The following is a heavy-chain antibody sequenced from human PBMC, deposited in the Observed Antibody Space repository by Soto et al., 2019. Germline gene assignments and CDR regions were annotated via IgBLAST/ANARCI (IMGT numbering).Heavy chain of an antibody. V-gene: IGHV4-59*01. CDR3: ARAVPGSYYKFDY. CDR2: IYNGGST. D-gene: IGHD3-10*01. CDR1: GGSISSYC. J-gene: IGHJ4*02. Sequence: SDTLSLTCTVSGGSISSYCWSWIRQPPGKELEWIGYIYNGGSTNYNPFLKSRVTISLGTSKNQFSLKVSSVTAADTAVYYCARAVPGSYYKFDYWGQGALVTVSS.